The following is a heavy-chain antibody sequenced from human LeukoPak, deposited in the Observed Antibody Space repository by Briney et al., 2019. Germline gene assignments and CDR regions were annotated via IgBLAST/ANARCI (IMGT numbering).Heavy chain of an antibody. CDR1: GGSISSSGYY. CDR2: IYYSGST. Sequence: KPSETLSLTCTVSGGSISSSGYYWGWIRQPPGKGLEWIASIYYSGSTYYNPSLKSRVTISVDTSKNQLSPKLSSLTAADTAVYYCAGHEYSGSYYGLSWFDPWGQGTLVTVSS. V-gene: IGHV4-39*01. CDR3: AGHEYSGSYYGLSWFDP. D-gene: IGHD1-26*01. J-gene: IGHJ5*02.